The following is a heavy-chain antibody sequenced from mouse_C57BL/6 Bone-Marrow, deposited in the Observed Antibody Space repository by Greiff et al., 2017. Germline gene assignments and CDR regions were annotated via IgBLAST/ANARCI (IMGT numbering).Heavy chain of an antibody. Sequence: QVQLQQSGPGLVAPSQSLSITCTVSGFSLTSYGVDWVRQSPGKGLEWLGVIWGVGSTNYNSALKSRLSTSKDNSKSQVFLKMNSLQTDDTAMYYCASATDGYRFAYWGQGTLVTVSA. V-gene: IGHV2-6*01. CDR3: ASATDGYRFAY. D-gene: IGHD2-3*01. CDR2: IWGVGST. CDR1: GFSLTSYG. J-gene: IGHJ3*01.